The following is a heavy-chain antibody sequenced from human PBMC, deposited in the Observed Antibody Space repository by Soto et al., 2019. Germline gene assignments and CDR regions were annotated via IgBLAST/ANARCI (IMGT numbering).Heavy chain of an antibody. CDR3: VGVIKWTGQLVRIRQYYFAH. CDR1: GDSISSGRYY. J-gene: IGHJ4*02. D-gene: IGHD1-1*01. Sequence: QVHLQESGPGLVKPSQTLSLTCSVSGDSISSGRYYWSWVRQHPGKGLEWIGYIYYSGTTYYNPSLKSRLTISVYTCNNQFSLEVNSVTVANTAIYYCVGVIKWTGQLVRIRQYYFAHWCQGTLLTVSS. V-gene: IGHV4-31*03. CDR2: IYYSGTT.